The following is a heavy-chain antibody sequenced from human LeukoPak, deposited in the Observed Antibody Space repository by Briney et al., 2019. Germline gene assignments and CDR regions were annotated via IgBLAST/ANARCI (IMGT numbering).Heavy chain of an antibody. V-gene: IGHV3-33*06. CDR3: AKDAGYCSSTSCYRGHYYMDV. D-gene: IGHD2-2*02. CDR1: GFHFSSYG. Sequence: GRSLRLSCAASGFHFSSYGMHWVRQAPGKGLEWVAVIWYDGSNKYYADSVKGRFTISRDNSKNTLYLQMNSLRAEDTAVYYCAKDAGYCSSTSCYRGHYYMDVWGKGTTVTVSS. CDR2: IWYDGSNK. J-gene: IGHJ6*03.